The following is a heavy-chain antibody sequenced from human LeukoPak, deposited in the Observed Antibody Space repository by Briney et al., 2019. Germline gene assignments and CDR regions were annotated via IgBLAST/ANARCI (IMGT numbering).Heavy chain of an antibody. J-gene: IGHJ5*02. CDR1: GGTFSSYA. CDR3: ARSWDDFWSGSQAGSWFDP. Sequence: ASVKVSCKASGGTFSSYAISWVRQAPGQGLEWMGGIIPIFGTANYAQKFQGRVTITADESTSTAYMELSSLRSEDTAVYYCARSWDDFWSGSQAGSWFDPWGQGTLVTVSS. CDR2: IIPIFGTA. V-gene: IGHV1-69*13. D-gene: IGHD3-3*01.